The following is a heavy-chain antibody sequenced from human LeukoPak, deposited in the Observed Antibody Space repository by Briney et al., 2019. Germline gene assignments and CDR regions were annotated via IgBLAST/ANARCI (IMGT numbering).Heavy chain of an antibody. J-gene: IGHJ4*02. CDR3: ARAATVTTKLVY. V-gene: IGHV1-18*01. CDR2: ISAYNGNT. Sequence: GASVKVACKASGYTITSYGISGVRQAPGQGLEWMGWISAYNGNTNYAQKLQGRVTMTTDTSTRTAYMELRSLRSDDTAVYYCARAATVTTKLVYLGEATLVTVSS. D-gene: IGHD4-17*01. CDR1: GYTITSYG.